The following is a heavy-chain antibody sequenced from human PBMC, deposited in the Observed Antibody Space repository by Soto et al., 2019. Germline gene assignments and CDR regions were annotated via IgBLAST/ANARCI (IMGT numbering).Heavy chain of an antibody. Sequence: QSRSLTCAVSGDSGSKNRGAWNWIQHSPSRGLAWLGRTYYRSKWYTGYAVSVRSLITINPDTSKNQFSLQLSSVTPEDTAVYYCTGQSVAGAIDYWGQGNFVSVS. CDR1: GDSGSKNRGA. D-gene: IGHD6-19*01. J-gene: IGHJ4*02. V-gene: IGHV6-1*01. CDR2: TYYRSKWYT. CDR3: TGQSVAGAIDY.